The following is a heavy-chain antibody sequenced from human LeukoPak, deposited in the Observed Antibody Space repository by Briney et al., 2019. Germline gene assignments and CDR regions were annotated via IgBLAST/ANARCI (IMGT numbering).Heavy chain of an antibody. J-gene: IGHJ4*02. V-gene: IGHV1-24*01. CDR2: FDPEDGET. CDR3: ATAPTTQWELSYYFDY. Sequence: ASVKVSCKVSGYTLTELSMHWVRQAPGKGLERMGGFDPEDGETIYAQKFQGRVTMTEDTSTDTAYMELSSLRSEDTAVYYCATAPTTQWELSYYFDYWGQGTLVTVSS. D-gene: IGHD1-26*01. CDR1: GYTLTELS.